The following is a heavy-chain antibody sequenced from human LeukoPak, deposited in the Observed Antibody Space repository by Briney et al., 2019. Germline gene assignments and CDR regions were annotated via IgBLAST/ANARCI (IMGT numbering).Heavy chain of an antibody. CDR2: ISGGGETT. V-gene: IGHV3-23*01. Sequence: GGSLRLSCAASGSTFNNYAMNWVRQAPGKGLEWVSSISGGGETTYYADSAKGRFTISRDNSQNTLYLQMNSLRAEDTAVYYCARDYADYVGYFFFDYWGQGTLDTVSS. J-gene: IGHJ4*02. CDR3: ARDYADYVGYFFFDY. CDR1: GSTFNNYA. D-gene: IGHD4-17*01.